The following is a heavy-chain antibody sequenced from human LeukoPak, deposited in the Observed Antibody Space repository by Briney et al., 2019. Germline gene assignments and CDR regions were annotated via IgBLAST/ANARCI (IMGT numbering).Heavy chain of an antibody. CDR3: AKVLAYWTDPLDY. Sequence: VGSPRLSCAASGFTFTSYAMSWGRQAPGEGLEWIFHISGSDGRTYYADSVKGRFPISRNNSQNTLYLPMHSLRAEDTAVYYCAKVLAYWTDPLDYWGQGTLVTASS. CDR2: ISGSDGRT. J-gene: IGHJ4*02. D-gene: IGHD1-1*01. CDR1: GFTFTSYA. V-gene: IGHV3-23*01.